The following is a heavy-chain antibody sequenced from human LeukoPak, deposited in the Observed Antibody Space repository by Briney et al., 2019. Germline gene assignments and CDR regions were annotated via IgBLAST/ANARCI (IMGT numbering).Heavy chain of an antibody. D-gene: IGHD6-19*01. CDR3: ARGLAVADAYYYYMDV. J-gene: IGHJ6*03. CDR1: GGSFSGYY. V-gene: IGHV4-34*01. Sequence: PSETLSLTCAVYGGSFSGYYWSWIRQPPGKGLEWIGEINHSGSTNYNPSLKSRVTISVDTSKNQFSLQLNSVTPEDTAVYYCARGLAVADAYYYYMDVWGKGTTVTVSS. CDR2: INHSGST.